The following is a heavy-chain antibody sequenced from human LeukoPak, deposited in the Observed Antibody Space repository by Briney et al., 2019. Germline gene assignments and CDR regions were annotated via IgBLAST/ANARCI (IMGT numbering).Heavy chain of an antibody. D-gene: IGHD2-15*01. Sequence: PSETLSLTCTVSGGSISSYYWSWIRQPPGKGLEWIGYIYYSGSTNYNPSLKSRVTISVDTSKNQFSLKLSSVTAADTAVYYCARNTGYCSGGSCYGMDVRGQGTTVTVSS. CDR3: ARNTGYCSGGSCYGMDV. CDR1: GGSISSYY. V-gene: IGHV4-59*08. J-gene: IGHJ6*02. CDR2: IYYSGST.